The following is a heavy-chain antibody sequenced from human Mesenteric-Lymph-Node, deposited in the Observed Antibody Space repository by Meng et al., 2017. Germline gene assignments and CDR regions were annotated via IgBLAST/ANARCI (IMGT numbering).Heavy chain of an antibody. Sequence: SVKVSCKASGYTFTSYGISWVRQAPGQGLEWMGGIIPIFGTANYAQKFQGRVTITADESTSTAYMELSSLRSEDTAVYYCGSSWARVRGVSFQPSYFDYWGQGTLVTVSS. V-gene: IGHV1-69*13. D-gene: IGHD3-10*01. CDR1: GYTFTSYG. CDR2: IIPIFGTA. CDR3: GSSWARVRGVSFQPSYFDY. J-gene: IGHJ4*02.